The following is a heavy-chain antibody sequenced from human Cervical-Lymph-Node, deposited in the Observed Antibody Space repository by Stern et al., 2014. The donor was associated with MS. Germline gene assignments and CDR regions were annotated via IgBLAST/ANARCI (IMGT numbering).Heavy chain of an antibody. J-gene: IGHJ4*02. V-gene: IGHV1-3*01. Sequence: QVQLVQSGAEVKKPGASVKVSCEASGYTFTTYAMHWLRQAPGQSLEWLGWIIVGSGYTKYSHKFQGRLTITRDTSASTAYMELSSLRSEDTAVYYCARDSIFGVVTVGNYFDYWGQGTLVTVSS. CDR3: ARDSIFGVVTVGNYFDY. CDR2: IIVGSGYT. CDR1: GYTFTTYA. D-gene: IGHD3-3*01.